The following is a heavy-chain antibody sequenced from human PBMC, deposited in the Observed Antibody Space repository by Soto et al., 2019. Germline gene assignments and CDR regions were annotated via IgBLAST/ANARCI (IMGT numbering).Heavy chain of an antibody. V-gene: IGHV4-34*01. CDR2: INHSGST. D-gene: IGHD1-1*01. CDR1: GGSLSGYY. Sequence: QVQLQQWGAGLLKPSETLSHTCAVYGGSLSGYYGNWIRQSPGKGLEWIGEINHSGSTNYNPSLKSRVTISIDTSKNQFSLKLSSVTAADTAVYYCARTRNLDFWGQGTTVIVSS. CDR3: ARTRNLDF. J-gene: IGHJ6*02.